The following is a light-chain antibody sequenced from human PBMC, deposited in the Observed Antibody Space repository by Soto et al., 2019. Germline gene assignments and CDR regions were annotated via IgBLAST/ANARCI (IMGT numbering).Light chain of an antibody. CDR3: TSYAGSNNLGV. J-gene: IGLJ2*01. CDR2: EVN. CDR1: SSDVGGYNY. V-gene: IGLV2-8*01. Sequence: QSVLTQPPSASGSPGQSVTISCTGTSSDVGGYNYVSWYQQHPGKAPKLMIYEVNKRPSGVPDRFSGSKSGNTASLTVSGLQAEDEADYYCTSYAGSNNLGVFGGGTKVTVL.